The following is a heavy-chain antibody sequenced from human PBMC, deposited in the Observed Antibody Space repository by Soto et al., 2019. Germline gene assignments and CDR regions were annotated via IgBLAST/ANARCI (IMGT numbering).Heavy chain of an antibody. J-gene: IGHJ6*03. CDR3: ARDFKESQYYYYCMDV. Sequence: EVQLVESGGGLVKPGGSLRLSCVVSGFTFSSYSMNWVSQAPGKGLEWVSSISSGSNYTYYADSVKGRFTISRDNAKNSVYLQMNSLRAEDTALYYCARDFKESQYYYYCMDVWGKGTTVTVSS. CDR2: ISSGSNYT. D-gene: IGHD3-10*01. V-gene: IGHV3-21*06. CDR1: GFTFSSYS.